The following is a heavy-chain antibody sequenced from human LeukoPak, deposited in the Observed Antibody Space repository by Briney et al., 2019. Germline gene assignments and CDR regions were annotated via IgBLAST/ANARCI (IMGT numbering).Heavy chain of an antibody. CDR3: ARAIGGSISVSGY. J-gene: IGHJ4*02. D-gene: IGHD1-26*01. V-gene: IGHV3-48*03. CDR1: GFTFSTDE. CDR2: ITRSATSI. Sequence: GGSLRLSCVASGFTFSTDEMNWVRQAPGKGLEWVSYITRSATSIKYADSVKGRFTISRDNAKNLLYLQMNSLRAEDTAIYYCARAIGGSISVSGYWGRGTLVTVSS.